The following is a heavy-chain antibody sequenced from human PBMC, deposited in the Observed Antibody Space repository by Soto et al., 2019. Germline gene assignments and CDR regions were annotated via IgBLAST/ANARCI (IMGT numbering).Heavy chain of an antibody. CDR1: GFTFSSYS. J-gene: IGHJ6*02. D-gene: IGHD2-21*02. CDR2: ITRNSDI. V-gene: IGHV3-21*01. Sequence: GGSLRLSCAASGFTFSSYSMHWVRQAPGKGLEWVSAITRNSDIYYADSVKGRFTISRDNAQNSVSLQMDSLRAEDTAVYYCAREETAWPLAYGLDVWGQGTTVTVSS. CDR3: AREETAWPLAYGLDV.